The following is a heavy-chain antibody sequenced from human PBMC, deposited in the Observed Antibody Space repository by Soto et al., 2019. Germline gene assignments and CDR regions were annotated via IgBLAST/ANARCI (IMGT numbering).Heavy chain of an antibody. CDR1: GFTFSSYS. D-gene: IGHD2-2*01. V-gene: IGHV3-30-3*01. Sequence: GSLRLSRAGSGFTFSSYSMHRVPQAPGKGLGWVAVISYDGSNKYYADSVKGRFTVSRDNSKNTLYLQMNSLRAEDTSEYYCARCGDIVVVPAAMFSYFDYWGQGTLVTVSS. CDR2: ISYDGSNK. CDR3: ARCGDIVVVPAAMFSYFDY. J-gene: IGHJ4*02.